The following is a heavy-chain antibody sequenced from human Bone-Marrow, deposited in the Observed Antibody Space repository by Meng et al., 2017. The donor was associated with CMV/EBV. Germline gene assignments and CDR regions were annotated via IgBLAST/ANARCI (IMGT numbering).Heavy chain of an antibody. J-gene: IGHJ4*02. D-gene: IGHD1-26*01. Sequence: QTWGAGLLKPSGPRSPTSGVYGPPFRCYWSWVRQPPGKGLEWIGEITHSGSTNYNVSLKRRVTISIDTSKNQFSLKLSSVTATDTAVYYCAPGFRSWSGSYSSWGQGTLVTVSS. CDR3: APGFRSWSGSYSS. CDR1: GPPFRCY. V-gene: IGHV4-34*01. CDR2: ITHSGST.